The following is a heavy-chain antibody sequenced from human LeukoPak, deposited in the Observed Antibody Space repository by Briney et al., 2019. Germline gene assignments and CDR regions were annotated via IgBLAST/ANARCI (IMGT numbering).Heavy chain of an antibody. D-gene: IGHD3-10*01. CDR1: GGSISSNY. V-gene: IGHV4-59*01. CDR2: IYYSGST. J-gene: IGHJ4*02. CDR3: ARDRLGFGEFNNYFDY. Sequence: PSETLSLTCTVSGGSISSNYWSWIRQPPGKGLEWIGYIYYSGSTNYNPSLKSRVTISVDTSKNQFSLRLTSVTAADTAVYYCARDRLGFGEFNNYFDYWGQGTLVTVSS.